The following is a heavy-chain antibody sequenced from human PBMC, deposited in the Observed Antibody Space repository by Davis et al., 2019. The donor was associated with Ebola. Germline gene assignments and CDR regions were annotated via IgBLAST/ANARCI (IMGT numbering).Heavy chain of an antibody. CDR1: GVSITTHY. J-gene: IGHJ4*02. Sequence: PSETLSLTCTVSGVSITTHYWSWIRQPPGKGLEWVGIIYDSGRTNYNPSLKSRVTISADTSKNQFSLNLRSVTAADTAVYYCVRFGRGAYWGQGTLATVSS. CDR2: IYDSGRT. D-gene: IGHD3-16*01. CDR3: VRFGRGAY. V-gene: IGHV4-59*11.